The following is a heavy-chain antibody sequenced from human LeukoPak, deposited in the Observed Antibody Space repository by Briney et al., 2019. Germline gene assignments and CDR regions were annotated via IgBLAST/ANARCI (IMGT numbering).Heavy chain of an antibody. CDR3: ARDREHSYYFDY. V-gene: IGHV3-48*03. D-gene: IGHD1-26*01. Sequence: GGSLRLSCAASGFTFSSYEMNWVRQAPGKGLEWVSYISSSGSTIYYADSVKGRFTISRDNSKNTLYLQMNSLRAEDTAVYYCARDREHSYYFDYWGQGTLVTVSS. J-gene: IGHJ4*02. CDR1: GFTFSSYE. CDR2: ISSSGSTI.